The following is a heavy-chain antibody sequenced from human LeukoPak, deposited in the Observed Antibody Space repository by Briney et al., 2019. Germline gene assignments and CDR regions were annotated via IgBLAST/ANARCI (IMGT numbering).Heavy chain of an antibody. CDR3: AKDGPVNDYYYNGMDV. Sequence: GGSLRLSCAASGFTFSSYAMSWVRQAPGKGLEWVSAISGSGGSTYYADSVKGRFTISRDNSKNTLYLQMNSLRAEVTAVYYCAKDGPVNDYYYNGMDVWGQGTTVTVSS. D-gene: IGHD1-1*01. CDR1: GFTFSSYA. J-gene: IGHJ6*02. CDR2: ISGSGGST. V-gene: IGHV3-23*01.